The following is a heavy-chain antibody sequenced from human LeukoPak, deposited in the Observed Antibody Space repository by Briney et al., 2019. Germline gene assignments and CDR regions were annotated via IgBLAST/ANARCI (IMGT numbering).Heavy chain of an antibody. CDR1: GFTFSDYA. J-gene: IGHJ4*02. V-gene: IGHV3-49*03. CDR2: IRNKAYGGTA. Sequence: PGGSLRLSCTASGFTFSDYAMSWFRQAPGKGLEWVGFIRNKAYGGTAEYAASVKGRFTISRDDSKTIAYLQMNSLKTEDTAVYYCTREKRYFDWFQADYWGQGTLVTVSS. D-gene: IGHD3-9*01. CDR3: TREKRYFDWFQADY.